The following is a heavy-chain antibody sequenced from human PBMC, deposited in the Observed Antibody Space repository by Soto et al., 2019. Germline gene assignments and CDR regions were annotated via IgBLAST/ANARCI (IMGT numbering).Heavy chain of an antibody. V-gene: IGHV5-51*03. Sequence: EVQLVQSGAEVKKPGESLKISCKGSGYSFTSYWIGWVRQMPGKGLEWMGIIYPGDSDTRYSPSFHAQVTISADKSISNAYLQGSSLKAADPASHYCAGGGMVRGVIGWFGPWGQGTLVTVSS. CDR2: IYPGDSDT. J-gene: IGHJ5*02. D-gene: IGHD3-10*01. CDR1: GYSFTSYW. CDR3: AGGGMVRGVIGWFGP.